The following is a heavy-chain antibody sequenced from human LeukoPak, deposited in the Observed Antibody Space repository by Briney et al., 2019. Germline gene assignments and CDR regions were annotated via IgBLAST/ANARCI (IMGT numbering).Heavy chain of an antibody. CDR1: GFTFSSYW. V-gene: IGHV3-7*03. CDR3: GRVRTESVWGDYFDY. Sequence: GGSLRLSCAASGFTFSSYWMSWVRQAPGKGLEWVANIKQDGSEKYYVDSVKGRFTISRDNAKNSLYLQMNSLRAEETAVYYCGRVRTESVWGDYFDYWGQGTLVTVSS. D-gene: IGHD3-16*01. J-gene: IGHJ4*02. CDR2: IKQDGSEK.